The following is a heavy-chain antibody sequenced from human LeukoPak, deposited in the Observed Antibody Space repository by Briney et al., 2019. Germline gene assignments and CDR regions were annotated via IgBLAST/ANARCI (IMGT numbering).Heavy chain of an antibody. J-gene: IGHJ4*02. CDR1: GFTFSSYG. Sequence: GRSLRLSCAASGFTFSSYGMHWVRQAPGKGLEWVAVISYDGSNKYYADSVKGRFTISRDNSKNTLYLQMNSLRAEDTAVYYCAKDLGDYGDYPYFDYWGQGTLVTVSS. CDR2: ISYDGSNK. CDR3: AKDLGDYGDYPYFDY. V-gene: IGHV3-30*18. D-gene: IGHD4-17*01.